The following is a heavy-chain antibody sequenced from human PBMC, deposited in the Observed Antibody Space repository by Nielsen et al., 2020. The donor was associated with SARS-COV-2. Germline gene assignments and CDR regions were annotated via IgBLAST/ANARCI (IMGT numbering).Heavy chain of an antibody. V-gene: IGHV3-20*04. J-gene: IGHJ4*02. CDR1: GFTFDDYG. CDR2: INWNGGST. D-gene: IGHD6-19*01. CDR3: AKSSMAVAGEPLDH. Sequence: GESLKISCAASGFTFDDYGMSWVRQAPGKGLEWVSGINWNGGSTGYADSVKGRFTISRDNAKNSLYLQIDSLRPEDTAFYYCAKSSMAVAGEPLDHWGQGTLVTVSS.